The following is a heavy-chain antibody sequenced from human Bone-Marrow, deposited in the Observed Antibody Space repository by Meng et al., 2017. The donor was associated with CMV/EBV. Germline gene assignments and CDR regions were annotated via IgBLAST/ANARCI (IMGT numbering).Heavy chain of an antibody. CDR3: AHRPTEGLFDY. Sequence: LKGSGPALLKPPPTLTLTCTFAGFSLNSNGMGVGWIRQPPGKALEWLALIYWDGDKRYSPSLKIRLTITKDTSNNQVVLTMTNMGPVDTATYFCAHRPTEGLFDYWGQGTLVTVSS. V-gene: IGHV2-5*02. J-gene: IGHJ4*02. CDR2: IYWDGDK. CDR1: GFSLNSNGMG.